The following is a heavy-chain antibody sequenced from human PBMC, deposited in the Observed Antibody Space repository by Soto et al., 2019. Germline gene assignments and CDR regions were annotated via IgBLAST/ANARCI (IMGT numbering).Heavy chain of an antibody. Sequence: GGSLRLSCAASGFTFSIYWMHWVRQAPGKGLVWVSRINSGGSSTSYADSVKGRFTISRDNAKNTLYLQMNSLRAEDTAVYYCARGYGSYYYYGMDVWGQGTTVTVSS. V-gene: IGHV3-74*01. CDR2: INSGGSST. CDR1: GFTFSIYW. J-gene: IGHJ6*02. D-gene: IGHD1-26*01. CDR3: ARGYGSYYYYGMDV.